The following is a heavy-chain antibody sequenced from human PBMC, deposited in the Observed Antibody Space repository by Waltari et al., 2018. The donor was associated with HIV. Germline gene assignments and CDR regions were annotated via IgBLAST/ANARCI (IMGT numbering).Heavy chain of an antibody. CDR3: ARHSNIVVVRDFFDY. CDR1: GGSISSSRYY. CDR2: IYYSGST. J-gene: IGHJ4*02. Sequence: QLQLQESGPGLVKPSETLSLTCTVSGGSISSSRYYWGWIRQPPGKGLEWIGSIYYSGSTYYNPSLKSRVTISVDTSKNQFSLKLSSVTAADTAVYYCARHSNIVVVRDFFDYWGQGTLVTVSS. V-gene: IGHV4-39*01. D-gene: IGHD2-15*01.